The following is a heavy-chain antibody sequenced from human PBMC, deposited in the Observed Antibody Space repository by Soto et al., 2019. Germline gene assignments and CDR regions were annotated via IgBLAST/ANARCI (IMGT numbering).Heavy chain of an antibody. J-gene: IGHJ4*02. D-gene: IGHD3-16*01. V-gene: IGHV4-31*03. CDR2: IYYSGST. CDR1: GGSISSGGYY. Sequence: SETLSLTCTVSGGSISSGGYYWSWIRQHPGKGLEWIGYIYYSGSTYYNPSLKSRVTISVDTSKNQFSLKLSSVTAADTAVYYCSSIRGGYTPSYFDYWGAGTLVAV. CDR3: SSIRGGYTPSYFDY.